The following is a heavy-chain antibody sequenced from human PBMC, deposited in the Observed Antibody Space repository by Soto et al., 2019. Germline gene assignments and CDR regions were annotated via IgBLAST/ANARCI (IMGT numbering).Heavy chain of an antibody. J-gene: IGHJ4*02. Sequence: PGGSLRLSCAASGFTFSSYAMSWVRQAPGKGLEWVSAISGSGGSTYYADSVKGRFTISRDNSKNTLYLQMNSLGAEDTAVYYCAKDPMYSSSLERPWSHLRSFDYWGQGTLVTVSS. CDR2: ISGSGGST. V-gene: IGHV3-23*01. CDR1: GFTFSSYA. D-gene: IGHD6-13*01. CDR3: AKDPMYSSSLERPWSHLRSFDY.